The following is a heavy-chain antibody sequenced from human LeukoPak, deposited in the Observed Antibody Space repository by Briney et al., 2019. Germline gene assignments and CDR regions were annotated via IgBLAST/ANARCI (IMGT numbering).Heavy chain of an antibody. CDR1: GGAVSSSNYY. J-gene: IGHJ4*02. CDR2: FSYNAHN. CDR3: ARVSVAGTGPDY. D-gene: IGHD6-13*01. Sequence: SETLSLTCTVSGGAVSSSNYYWSWIRQSPGKGLEWVGFFSYNAHNDNNPSLKSRVTISIDTSRNQFSLRLTSVTAADTAIYYCARVSVAGTGPDYWGQGTLVTVSS. V-gene: IGHV4-61*01.